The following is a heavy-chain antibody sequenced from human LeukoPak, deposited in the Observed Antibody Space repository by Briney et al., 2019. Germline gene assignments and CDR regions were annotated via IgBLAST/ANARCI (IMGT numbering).Heavy chain of an antibody. J-gene: IGHJ4*02. V-gene: IGHV4-59*01. CDR1: GGSISSYY. CDR3: ARDVGDGYDNPHFDY. CDR2: IYYSGST. D-gene: IGHD5-24*01. Sequence: SETLSLTCTVSGGSISSYYWSRIRQPPGKGLEWIGYIYYSGSTNYNPSLKSRVTISVDTSKNQFSLKLSSVTAADTAVYYCARDVGDGYDNPHFDYWGQGTLVTVSS.